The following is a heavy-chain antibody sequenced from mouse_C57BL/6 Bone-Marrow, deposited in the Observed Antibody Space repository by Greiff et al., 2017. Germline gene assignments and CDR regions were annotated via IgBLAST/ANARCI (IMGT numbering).Heavy chain of an antibody. J-gene: IGHJ4*01. CDR1: GYAFTNYL. Sequence: QVQLQQSGAELVRPGTSVKVSCKASGYAFTNYLIEWVKQRPGQGLEWIGVTNPGSGGTNYNEKFKGKATLTADKSSSTAYMQLSSLTSEDSAVYFCARTGYYSYAMDYWGQGTSVTVSS. V-gene: IGHV1-54*01. CDR2: TNPGSGGT. D-gene: IGHD2-3*01. CDR3: ARTGYYSYAMDY.